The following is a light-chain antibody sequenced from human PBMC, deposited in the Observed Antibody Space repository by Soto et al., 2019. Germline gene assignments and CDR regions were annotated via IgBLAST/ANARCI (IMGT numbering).Light chain of an antibody. CDR2: DAS. J-gene: IGKJ2*01. Sequence: DIQMTQSPSTLSASVGARVTITCRASQGIGAWLAWYQQKPGKAPKLLIYDASNLESGVPSRFSGSRSGTEFTLTISSLQPDAFATCYCQQYERYPYIFGQGTKLDIK. V-gene: IGKV1-5*01. CDR1: QGIGAW. CDR3: QQYERYPYI.